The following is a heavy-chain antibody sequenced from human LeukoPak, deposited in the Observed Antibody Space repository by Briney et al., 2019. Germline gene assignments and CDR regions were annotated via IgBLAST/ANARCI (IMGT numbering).Heavy chain of an antibody. CDR1: GFTFSSYG. Sequence: GGSLRLSCAASGFTFSSYGMHWVRQAPGKGLEWVAVIWYDGSNKYYADSVKGRFTISRDNSKNTLYLQMNSLRAVDTAVYYCARGRAETNYYYDSSGYYETDYWGQGTLVTVSS. J-gene: IGHJ4*02. D-gene: IGHD3-22*01. CDR2: IWYDGSNK. CDR3: ARGRAETNYYYDSSGYYETDY. V-gene: IGHV3-33*01.